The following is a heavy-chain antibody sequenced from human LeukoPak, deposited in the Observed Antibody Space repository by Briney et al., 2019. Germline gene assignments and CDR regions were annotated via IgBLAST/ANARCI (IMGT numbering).Heavy chain of an antibody. J-gene: IGHJ6*04. CDR3: ARDTGSSSPFDV. CDR2: INHSGST. V-gene: IGHV4-34*01. D-gene: IGHD6-13*01. Sequence: PSETLSLTCAVYGGSFSGYYWSWIRQPPGKGLEWIGEINHSGSTNYNPSLKSRVTISVDTSKNQFSLKLSSVTAADTAVYYCARDTGSSSPFDVWGKGTTVIVSS. CDR1: GGSFSGYY.